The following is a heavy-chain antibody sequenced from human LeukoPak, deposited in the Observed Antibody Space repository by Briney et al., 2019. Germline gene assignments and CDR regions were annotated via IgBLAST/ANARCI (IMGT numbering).Heavy chain of an antibody. V-gene: IGHV3-9*01. CDR2: ISWNSGSI. J-gene: IGHJ4*02. CDR3: ALFGGQGEFDY. Sequence: PGRSLRLSCAASGFTFDDYAMHWVRQAPGKGLEWVSGISWNSGSIGYADSVKGRFTISRDNAKNSLYLQMNSLRAEDTALYYCALFGGQGEFDYWGQGTLVTVSS. D-gene: IGHD3-3*01. CDR1: GFTFDDYA.